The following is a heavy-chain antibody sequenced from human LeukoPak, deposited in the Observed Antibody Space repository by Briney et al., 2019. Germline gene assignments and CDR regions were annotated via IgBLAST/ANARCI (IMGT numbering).Heavy chain of an antibody. J-gene: IGHJ4*02. CDR3: ARHSRGLDY. Sequence: SETLSLTCTVSGGSISSSDYYWGCIRQPPGKGLEWIVTIYYNGSTYYTPSLKGRVTIFVDTSKHQFSLKLNSVTAADTAVYFCARHSRGLDYWGQGTLVTVSS. D-gene: IGHD6-19*01. CDR1: GGSISSSDYY. CDR2: IYYNGST. V-gene: IGHV4-39*01.